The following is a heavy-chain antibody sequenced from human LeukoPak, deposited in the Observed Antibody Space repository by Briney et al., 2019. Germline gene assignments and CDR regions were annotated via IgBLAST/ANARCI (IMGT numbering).Heavy chain of an antibody. J-gene: IGHJ4*02. Sequence: GESLKISCKSSGYSFTSYWIGWVRQMPGKGLEWMGVIYPGDSDTRYSPSFQGQVTISVDKSTSTAYLQWTSLKASDTAMYYCARDYYDSSGYFPVLGYWGQGTLVTVSS. CDR1: GYSFTSYW. CDR3: ARDYYDSSGYFPVLGY. D-gene: IGHD3-22*01. V-gene: IGHV5-51*01. CDR2: IYPGDSDT.